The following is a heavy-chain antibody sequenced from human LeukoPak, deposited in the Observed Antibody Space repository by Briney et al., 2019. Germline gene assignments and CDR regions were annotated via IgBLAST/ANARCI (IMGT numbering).Heavy chain of an antibody. V-gene: IGHV3-11*06. CDR3: TRTTRNVDV. Sequence: GGSLRLSCAASGFTFSNHYMNWIRKAPGKGLEWISYISGSSSDTNYADSMKGRSTISTDNAKNSLFLQMNSLRAEDTAVYYCTRTTRNVDVWGQGTTVTVSS. D-gene: IGHD2/OR15-2a*01. CDR2: ISGSSSDT. CDR1: GFTFSNHY. J-gene: IGHJ6*02.